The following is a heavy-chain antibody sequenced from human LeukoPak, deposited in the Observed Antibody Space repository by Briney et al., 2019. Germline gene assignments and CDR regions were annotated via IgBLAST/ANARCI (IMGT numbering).Heavy chain of an antibody. CDR2: ISDNGGST. D-gene: IGHD6-6*01. CDR3: ARALIAARPDSLFDY. Sequence: GGSLRLSCAASGFTFSSYAMHWVRQAPGKGLEYVSTISDNGGSTFYANSVKGRFTISRDNSKNTLYLQMGSLRPEDMAVYYCARALIAARPDSLFDYWGQGALVTVSS. J-gene: IGHJ4*02. V-gene: IGHV3-64*01. CDR1: GFTFSSYA.